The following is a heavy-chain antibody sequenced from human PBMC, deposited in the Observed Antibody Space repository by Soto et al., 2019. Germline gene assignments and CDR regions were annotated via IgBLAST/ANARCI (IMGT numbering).Heavy chain of an antibody. CDR1: GYTFTDYH. Sequence: ASVKVSCKASGYTFTDYHIHWVRQAPGQGLEFMGWINANNGGAGSAQQFQGRVTVTRDTSITTVYMELSNLRSDDTAVYYCASEGGSERLQTSYNWFDTLGQWILVSVCS. CDR2: INANNGGA. CDR3: ASEGGSERLQTSYNWFDT. J-gene: IGHJ5*02. D-gene: IGHD2-21*02. V-gene: IGHV1-2*02.